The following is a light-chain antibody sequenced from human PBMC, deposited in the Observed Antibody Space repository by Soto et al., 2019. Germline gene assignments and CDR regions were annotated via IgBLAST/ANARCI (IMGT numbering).Light chain of an antibody. CDR2: AAS. V-gene: IGKV1-8*01. J-gene: IGKJ4*01. CDR1: QGISSY. Sequence: AIRMTQSPASLSASTGDRVTITCRASQGISSYLAWYQQKPGKAPKLLIHAASSLESGVPSRFSGSGSGTDFTLTISSLQPEDFATYYCQQTTSFPLTFGGGTKVEIK. CDR3: QQTTSFPLT.